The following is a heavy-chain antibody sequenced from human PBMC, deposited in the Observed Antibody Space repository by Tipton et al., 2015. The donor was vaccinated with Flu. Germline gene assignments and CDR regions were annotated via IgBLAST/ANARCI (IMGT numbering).Heavy chain of an antibody. CDR1: GFTFSDYY. CDR3: ARDSPRYYYYGMDV. CDR2: ISSSGSTM. Sequence: SLRLSCAASGFTFSDYYMSWIRQAPGKGLEWVSYISSSGSTMYYADSVKGRFTISRDNAKNSLYLQMNSLRAEDTAVYYCARDSPRYYYYGMDVWGQGTTVTVSS. J-gene: IGHJ6*02. V-gene: IGHV3-11*01.